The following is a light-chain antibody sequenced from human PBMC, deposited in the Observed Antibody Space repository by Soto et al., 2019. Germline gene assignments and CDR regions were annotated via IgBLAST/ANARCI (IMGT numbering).Light chain of an antibody. CDR2: GAS. V-gene: IGKV3-15*01. CDR3: QPYNNWPLT. Sequence: EIIMTQSPATLSVSPWEVVTLSCRASQGIGDTLAWYQHKPGQTPRLLIYGASTRATGIPARFSGSGSGTEFTLTINSLQSEDFAIYYCQPYNNWPLTFGGGTKVDIK. J-gene: IGKJ4*01. CDR1: QGIGDT.